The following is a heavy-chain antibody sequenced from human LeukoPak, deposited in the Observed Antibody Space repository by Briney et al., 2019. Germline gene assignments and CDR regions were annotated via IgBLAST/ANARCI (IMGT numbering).Heavy chain of an antibody. CDR1: GGSISSYY. J-gene: IGHJ2*01. CDR2: IYTSGST. CDR3: ARDQGRI. Sequence: PSETLSLTCTVSGGSISSYYWSWIRQPAGKGLDWIGRIYTSGSTNYNPSLKSRVTISVDTSKNQFSLKLSSVTAADTAVYYCARDQGRIWGRGTLVTVSS. V-gene: IGHV4-4*07.